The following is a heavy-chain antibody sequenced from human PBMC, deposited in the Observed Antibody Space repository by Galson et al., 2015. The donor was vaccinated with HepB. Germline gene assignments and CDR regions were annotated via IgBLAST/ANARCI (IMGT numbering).Heavy chain of an antibody. J-gene: IGHJ3*02. V-gene: IGHV3-33*01. CDR3: VRDSVPVARINGFHI. CDR2: IWKDGSKT. Sequence: SLRLSCAASGFTFSKYGIHWVRQAPGRGLEWVVVIWKDGSKTYYADSVKGRFTVSRDNSKNMLYLQMNSLRAGDTALYYCVRDSVPVARINGFHIWGQGTLVTVTS. D-gene: IGHD2-2*01. CDR1: GFTFSKYG.